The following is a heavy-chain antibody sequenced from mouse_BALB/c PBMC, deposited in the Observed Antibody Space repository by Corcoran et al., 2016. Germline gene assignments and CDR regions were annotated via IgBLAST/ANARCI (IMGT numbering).Heavy chain of an antibody. CDR1: GYTFTDYY. CDR2: IYPGSGNT. CDR3: ARFYGSSYWYFDV. J-gene: IGHJ1*01. V-gene: IGHV1-84*02. Sequence: QIQLQQSGPELVKPGASVKISCKASGYTFTDYYINWVKQKPGQGLEWIGWIYPGSGNTKYNEKFKGKATLTVDTSSNTAYMQLSSLTSEDTAVDFGARFYGSSYWYFDVWGAGTTVTVSS. D-gene: IGHD1-1*01.